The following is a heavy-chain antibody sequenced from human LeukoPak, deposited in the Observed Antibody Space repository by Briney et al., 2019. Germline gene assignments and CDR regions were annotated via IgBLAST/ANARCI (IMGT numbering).Heavy chain of an antibody. CDR3: ARVGGPGWYGY. J-gene: IGHJ4*02. Sequence: GGSLRLPCAASGFIFSTYWMHWVRQVPGKGLVWVSRINSDGSTTTNADSVKGRFTISRDNAKNTLYLQMNSLRAEDTALYYCARVGGPGWYGYWGQGTLVTVSS. D-gene: IGHD6-19*01. CDR1: GFIFSTYW. CDR2: INSDGSTT. V-gene: IGHV3-74*03.